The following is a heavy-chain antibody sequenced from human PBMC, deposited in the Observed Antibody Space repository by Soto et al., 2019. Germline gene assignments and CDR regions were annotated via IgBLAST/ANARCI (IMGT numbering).Heavy chain of an antibody. V-gene: IGHV1-69*01. D-gene: IGHD4-17*01. Sequence: KISCKASVGTFSSYAISWVRQAPGQGLEWMGGIIPIFGTANYAQKFQGRVTITADESTSTAYMELSSLRSEDTAVYYCARYGPSGYWGQGTLVTVSS. J-gene: IGHJ4*02. CDR2: IIPIFGTA. CDR1: VGTFSSYA. CDR3: ARYGPSGY.